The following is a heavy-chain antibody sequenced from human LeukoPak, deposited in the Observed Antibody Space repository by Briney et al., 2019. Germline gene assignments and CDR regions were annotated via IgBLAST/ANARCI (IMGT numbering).Heavy chain of an antibody. D-gene: IGHD4-23*01. CDR2: IYYSGST. J-gene: IGHJ5*02. CDR1: GGSISSHY. V-gene: IGHV4-59*11. CDR3: ARLLQGTVVTPLWFDP. Sequence: PSETPSLTCTVSGGSISSHYWSWIRQPPGKGLEWIGYIYYSGSTNYNPSLKSRVTISVDTSKNQFSLKLSSVTAADTAVYYCARLLQGTVVTPLWFDPWGQGTLVTVSS.